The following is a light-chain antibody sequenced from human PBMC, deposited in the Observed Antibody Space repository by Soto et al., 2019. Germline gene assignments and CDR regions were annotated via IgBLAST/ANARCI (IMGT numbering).Light chain of an antibody. V-gene: IGKV1-39*01. CDR1: QSISSY. Sequence: DIQMTQSPSSLSASVGDRVTITCRASQSISSYLNWYQQKPGKAPTLLIYAESSLPSAVPSRFSGSGSGSYFYVTISSLPPEDFGTYHYEESYSPPIPLGQGKQVEIK. CDR2: AES. CDR3: EESYSPPIP. J-gene: IGKJ5*01.